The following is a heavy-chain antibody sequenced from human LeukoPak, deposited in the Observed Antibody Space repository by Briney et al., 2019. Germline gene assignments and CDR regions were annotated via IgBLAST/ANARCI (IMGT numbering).Heavy chain of an antibody. CDR3: AREAWDY. Sequence: GGSLRLSCAASGFTFSTYGMSWVRQAPGKGLEWVSVIYRDGKTYYADSVKGRFTISRDNSKNTVYLQMNSLRAEDTAVYYCAREAWDYWGQGTLVTVTS. J-gene: IGHJ4*02. CDR1: GFTFSTYG. V-gene: IGHV3-53*01. CDR2: IYRDGKT.